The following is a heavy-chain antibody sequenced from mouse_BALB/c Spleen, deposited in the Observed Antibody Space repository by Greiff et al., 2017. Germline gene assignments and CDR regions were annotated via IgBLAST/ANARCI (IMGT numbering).Heavy chain of an antibody. J-gene: IGHJ4*01. CDR1: GYSFTGYY. V-gene: IGHV1-31*01. Sequence: VQLQQSGPELVKPGASVKISCKASGYSFTGYYMHWVKQSHVKSLEWIGRINPYNGATSYNQNFKDKASLTVDKSSSTAYMELHSLTSEDSAVYYCARENYYDYDCAMDYWGQGTSVTVSS. D-gene: IGHD2-4*01. CDR3: ARENYYDYDCAMDY. CDR2: INPYNGAT.